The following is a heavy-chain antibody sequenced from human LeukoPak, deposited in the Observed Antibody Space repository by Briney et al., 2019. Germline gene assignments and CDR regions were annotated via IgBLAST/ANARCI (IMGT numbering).Heavy chain of an antibody. CDR2: ITDSGNNA. D-gene: IGHD4-23*01. V-gene: IGHV3-23*01. CDR3: AKDNSYAMVNYFDY. J-gene: IGHJ4*02. CDR1: GFTFSSYA. Sequence: GGSLRLSCAASGFTFSSYAMSWVRQAPGKGLEWVSTITDSGNNAYYTDSVRGRFTISRDNSKNTLYLQMNSLRAEDTAVYYCAKDNSYAMVNYFDYWGQGTLVTVSS.